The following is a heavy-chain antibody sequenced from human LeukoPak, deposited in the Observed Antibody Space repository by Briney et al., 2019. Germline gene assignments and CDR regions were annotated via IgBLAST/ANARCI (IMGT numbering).Heavy chain of an antibody. CDR1: GGSFSPYY. Sequence: SETLSLTCSVSGGSFSPYYWSWVRQPPGKGLEWIGYVSYSGSADYNPSFKSRVIISIDTSKNQFSLRLSSLTAADTAVYYCARENDRYGRIDYWGQGTQVTVSS. CDR3: ARENDRYGRIDY. J-gene: IGHJ4*02. D-gene: IGHD5-18*01. CDR2: VSYSGSA. V-gene: IGHV4-59*01.